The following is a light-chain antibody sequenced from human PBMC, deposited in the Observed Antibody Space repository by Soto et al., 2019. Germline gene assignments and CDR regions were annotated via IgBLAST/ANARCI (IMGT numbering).Light chain of an antibody. CDR1: QSVSSN. CDR3: QQYNNWPPWT. Sequence: EIVMTQSTATLSVSPGEKATLSCRASQSVSSNLAWYKQKPGQAPRLLIYGASTRATGIPARFSGSGSGTESTPTISSLQSEDFAVYYCQQYNNWPPWTFGQGTKVEIK. CDR2: GAS. V-gene: IGKV3-15*01. J-gene: IGKJ1*01.